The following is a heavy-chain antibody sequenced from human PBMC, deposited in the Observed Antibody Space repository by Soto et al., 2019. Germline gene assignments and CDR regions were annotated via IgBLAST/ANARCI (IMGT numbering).Heavy chain of an antibody. CDR3: ARAGGTTVTGLWNFDS. Sequence: SCEASGFTFNTYSMHWVRQPPGKGLEWLAAIWYDGTQKYYADSVKGRFIISRDNSKKTLYLEMNSLRAEDTAVYYCARAGGTTVTGLWNFDSWGQGTLVTVSS. CDR2: IWYDGTQK. J-gene: IGHJ4*02. D-gene: IGHD4-17*01. CDR1: GFTFNTYS. V-gene: IGHV3-33*01.